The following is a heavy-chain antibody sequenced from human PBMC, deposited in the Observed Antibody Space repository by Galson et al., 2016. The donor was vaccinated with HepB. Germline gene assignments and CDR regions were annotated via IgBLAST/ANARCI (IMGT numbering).Heavy chain of an antibody. CDR1: GFTFSDYY. CDR2: ISSSSSYT. V-gene: IGHV3-11*06. J-gene: IGHJ4*02. D-gene: IGHD2-15*01. Sequence: SLRLSCAASGFTFSDYYMSWIRQAPGKGLEWVSYISSSSSYTNYADSVKGRFTISRDNAKNSVYLQMNSLRGEDTAVYYCARVGSGPSDYWGQGTLVTVSS. CDR3: ARVGSGPSDY.